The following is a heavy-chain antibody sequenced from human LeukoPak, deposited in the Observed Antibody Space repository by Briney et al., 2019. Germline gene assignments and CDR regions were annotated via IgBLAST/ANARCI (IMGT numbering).Heavy chain of an antibody. D-gene: IGHD2-2*01. J-gene: IGHJ4*02. CDR1: GFTFSSYA. CDR3: ARYCSDTSCYWVGAYDY. V-gene: IGHV3-64*01. Sequence: GGSLRLSCAASGFTFSSYAMHWVRQAPGKGLEYVSAISSNGGSTYYANSVKGRFTISRDNSKNTLYLQMGSLRAEDMAVYYCARYCSDTSCYWVGAYDYWGQGTLVTVSS. CDR2: ISSNGGST.